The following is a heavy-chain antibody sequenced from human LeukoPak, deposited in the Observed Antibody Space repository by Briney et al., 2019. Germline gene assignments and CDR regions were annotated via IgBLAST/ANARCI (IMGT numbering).Heavy chain of an antibody. J-gene: IGHJ4*02. CDR3: AKDIAASGLPRIFDF. V-gene: IGHV3-23*01. CDR1: GFTFINYV. Sequence: GGSLRLSCEASGFTFINYVMSWVCQVPGKGPEWVSSVSGSGGRGATYYRDSVKGRFTISRDNSKNTVFLQMNGLSADDTAVYYCAKDIAASGLPRIFDFWGQGILVTVSS. CDR2: VSGSGGRGAT. D-gene: IGHD6-13*01.